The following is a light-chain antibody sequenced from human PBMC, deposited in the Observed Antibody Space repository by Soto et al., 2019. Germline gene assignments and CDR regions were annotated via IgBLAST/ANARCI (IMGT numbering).Light chain of an antibody. CDR3: QHYNIFPWT. Sequence: MAQSPAAVSVTEKGRATVSCRASQSMNSRLAWYQQKPGQAPKLLIYSTSSIESGVPARFSGSGSGTDFTLTISSLQLEDFAAYYCQHYNIFPWTFAQGTKVDI. V-gene: IGKV1-5*03. J-gene: IGKJ1*01. CDR2: STS. CDR1: QSMNSR.